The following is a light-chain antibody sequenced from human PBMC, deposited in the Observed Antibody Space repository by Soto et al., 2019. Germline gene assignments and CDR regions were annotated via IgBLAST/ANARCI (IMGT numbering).Light chain of an antibody. V-gene: IGKV1-39*01. CDR1: LSIGSN. J-gene: IGKJ1*01. CDR2: AAS. CDR3: QKSYSPPPT. Sequence: DIQMTQSPGARSASVGEGVTITFRASLSIGSNLNWYQQKPGKAPKFLIYAASSLQSEVPSRFSGSGSGTDFTLTISNLQPEDFATYYCQKSYSPPPTFGQGTKVDIK.